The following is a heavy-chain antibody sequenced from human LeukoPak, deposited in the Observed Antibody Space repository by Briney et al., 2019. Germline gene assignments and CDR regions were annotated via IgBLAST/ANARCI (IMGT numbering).Heavy chain of an antibody. Sequence: PGGSLRLSCAASGFTFSSAPMSWVRQAPGKGLEWVSVISGSGGSTYYADSVKGRFTISRDNSKNTLYLQMNSLRAEDTAVYYCAKGAAGGAVAGTQYFQHWGQGTLVTVSS. V-gene: IGHV3-23*01. CDR3: AKGAAGGAVAGTQYFQH. CDR1: GFTFSSAP. D-gene: IGHD6-19*01. CDR2: ISGSGGST. J-gene: IGHJ1*01.